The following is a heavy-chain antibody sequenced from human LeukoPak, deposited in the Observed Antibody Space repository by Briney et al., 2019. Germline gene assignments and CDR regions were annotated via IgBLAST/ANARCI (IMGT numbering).Heavy chain of an antibody. CDR3: ARVTYVDDMLYQYFDY. CDR2: IFHSGNS. Sequence: PSETLSLTCAVSSYSISSGSYLGWIRQSPGKGLEWVGSIFHSGNSYYNQSLKSRLTMSVDTSKNQFSLKLTSVTAADTALYYCARVTYVDDMLYQYFDYWGQGILVTVSS. D-gene: IGHD4-17*01. J-gene: IGHJ4*02. V-gene: IGHV4-38-2*01. CDR1: SYSISSGSY.